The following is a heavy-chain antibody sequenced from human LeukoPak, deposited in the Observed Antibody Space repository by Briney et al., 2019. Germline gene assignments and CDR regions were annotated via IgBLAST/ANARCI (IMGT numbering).Heavy chain of an antibody. CDR2: IYYSGST. D-gene: IGHD1-1*01. CDR3: ARVQRPLDGADY. J-gene: IGHJ4*02. Sequence: PSETLSLTCSVSGGSISTYYWSWIRQPPGKGLEWIGYIYYSGSTNYNPSLKSRVTISVDTSKNQFSLKLNSVTAADTAVYYCARVQRPLDGADYWGQGTLVTVSS. V-gene: IGHV4-59*01. CDR1: GGSISTYY.